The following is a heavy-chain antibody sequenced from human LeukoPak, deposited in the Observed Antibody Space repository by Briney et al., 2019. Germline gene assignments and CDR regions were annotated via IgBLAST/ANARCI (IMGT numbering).Heavy chain of an antibody. CDR3: ARGEYYCSGSPWDY. J-gene: IGHJ4*02. V-gene: IGHV3-33*01. D-gene: IGHD3-10*01. Sequence: PGGSLRLSRAASGFTFSSYGMHWVRQAPGKGLEWAAVIWYDGSNKYYADSVKGRFTISRDNSKNTLYLQMNSLRAEDTAVYYCARGEYYCSGSPWDYWGQGTLVTVSS. CDR2: IWYDGSNK. CDR1: GFTFSSYG.